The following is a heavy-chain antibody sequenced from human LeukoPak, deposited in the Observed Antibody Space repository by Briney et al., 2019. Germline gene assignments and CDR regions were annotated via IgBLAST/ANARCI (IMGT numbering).Heavy chain of an antibody. CDR2: IKEDGSEK. CDR3: ARSYYYDSSGSASYFDY. J-gene: IGHJ4*02. V-gene: IGHV3-7*01. Sequence: GGSLRLSCAATGFTFSSYWMTWVRQAPGKGLEWVANIKEDGSEKYYVDSVKGRITISRDNAKNSLYLQMNSLRAEDTAVYYCARSYYYDSSGSASYFDYWGQGTLVTVSS. D-gene: IGHD3-22*01. CDR1: GFTFSSYW.